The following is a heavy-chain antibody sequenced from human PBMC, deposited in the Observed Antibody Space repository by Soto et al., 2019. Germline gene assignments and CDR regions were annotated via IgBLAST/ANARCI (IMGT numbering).Heavy chain of an antibody. J-gene: IGHJ6*02. CDR3: ARTAAAGKYYYGVDV. D-gene: IGHD6-13*01. CDR1: GYSFTSYW. CDR2: IYPGDSDT. Sequence: GESLKISCKGSGYSFTSYWIVWVRQMPGKGLEWMGIIYPGDSDTRYSPSFQGQVTISADKSISTAYLQWSSLKASDTAIYYCARTAAAGKYYYGVDVWGQGTTVTVSS. V-gene: IGHV5-51*01.